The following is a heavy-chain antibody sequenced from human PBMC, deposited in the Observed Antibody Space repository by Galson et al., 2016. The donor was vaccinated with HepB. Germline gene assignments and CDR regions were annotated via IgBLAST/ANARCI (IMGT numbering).Heavy chain of an antibody. Sequence: SLRLSCAASGFAFTDRGFHWVRQAPGKGLEWVSTIWYDGSIKDYAESVKGRFTFSRDNSKHRVYLQMDSLTLEDTAKYFCVKDQCGGDCGGTGSFDYWGQGTLVTVSS. CDR1: GFAFTDRG. D-gene: IGHD2-21*02. CDR3: VKDQCGGDCGGTGSFDY. J-gene: IGHJ4*02. CDR2: IWYDGSIK. V-gene: IGHV3-33*03.